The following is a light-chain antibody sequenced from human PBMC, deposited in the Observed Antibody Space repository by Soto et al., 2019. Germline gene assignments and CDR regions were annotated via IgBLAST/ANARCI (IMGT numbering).Light chain of an antibody. V-gene: IGLV1-40*01. CDR2: AND. J-gene: IGLJ2*01. CDR1: DSNIGAGHA. Sequence: QSVLTQPPSVSGAPGQRVTMSCSGSDSNIGAGHALNWYQQLPGTAPKVLIYANDNRPSGVPDRFSGSRSGTSASLAITGLQSEYEADYYGQSYDSSLSAVVFGGGTKVTGL. CDR3: QSYDSSLSAVV.